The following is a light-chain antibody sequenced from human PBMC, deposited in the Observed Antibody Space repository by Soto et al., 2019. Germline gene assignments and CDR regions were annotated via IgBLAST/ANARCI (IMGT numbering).Light chain of an antibody. CDR1: SSDVGSYNR. CDR2: DVS. J-gene: IGLJ1*01. Sequence: QSVLTQPPSVSGSPGHSVAISCTGTSSDVGSYNRVSWYQQPPGSAPKLMIYDVSNRPSGVPDRFSGSKSGNAASLTISGLRAEDEADYYCSSYTSSNTYVFGTGTKLTVL. V-gene: IGLV2-18*02. CDR3: SSYTSSNTYV.